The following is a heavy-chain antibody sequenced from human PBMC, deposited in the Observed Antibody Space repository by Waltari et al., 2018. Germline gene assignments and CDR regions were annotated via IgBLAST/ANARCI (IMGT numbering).Heavy chain of an antibody. CDR2: IKQDGSEK. D-gene: IGHD1-7*01. CDR3: ARFNWNSETFDY. J-gene: IGHJ4*02. Sequence: EVQLVESGGGVVQPGGSLRLSCAASGFTFSRSWMSWVRQAPGNGLEWVANIKQDGSEKYYVDSVKGRFTISRDNAKNSLYLQMNSLRAEDTALYYCARFNWNSETFDYWGQGTLVTVSS. V-gene: IGHV3-7*04. CDR1: GFTFSRSW.